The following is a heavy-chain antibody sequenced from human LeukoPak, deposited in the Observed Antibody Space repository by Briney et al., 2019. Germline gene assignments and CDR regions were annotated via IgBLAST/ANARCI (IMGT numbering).Heavy chain of an antibody. V-gene: IGHV4-59*01. CDR3: ARTYYYGSGSPPPFDY. CDR1: GGSISTYY. J-gene: IGHJ4*02. CDR2: IFYSGNT. D-gene: IGHD3-10*01. Sequence: SETLSLTCTVSGGSISTYYWSWIRQPPGKGLEWIGYIFYSGNTNYNPSLKSRVTISVDTSKNQFSLKLSSVTAADTAVYYCARTYYYGSGSPPPFDYWGQGTLVTVSS.